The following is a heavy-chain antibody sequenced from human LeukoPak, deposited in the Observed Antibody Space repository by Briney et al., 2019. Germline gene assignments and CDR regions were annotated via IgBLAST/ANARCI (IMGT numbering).Heavy chain of an antibody. CDR1: GYTFTGYY. CDR2: INPNSGGT. D-gene: IGHD1-26*01. V-gene: IGHV1-2*06. CDR3: AREPFIVGATXEAFXI. J-gene: IGHJ3*02. Sequence: ASVKVSCKASGYTFTGYYMHWVRQAPGQGLEWMGRINPNSGGTNYAQKFQGRVTMTRDTSISTAYMELSRLRSDDTAVYYCAREPFIVGATXEAFXIXXQGTXVTVS.